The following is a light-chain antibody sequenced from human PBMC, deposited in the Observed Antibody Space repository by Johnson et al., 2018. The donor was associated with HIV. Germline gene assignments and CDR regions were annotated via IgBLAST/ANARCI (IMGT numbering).Light chain of an antibody. J-gene: IGLJ1*01. CDR3: GPWDSSLRTCF. CDR1: SSNIGNNY. CDR2: DNN. V-gene: IGLV1-51*01. Sequence: QPVLTQPPSVSAAPGQKVIISCSGSSSNIGNNYVSWYQQLPGTAPKLLIYDNNKRPSGIPGRFSGSKSGTSATLDITGIQTGDEADYYCGPWDSSLRTCFFGSGTKLTVL.